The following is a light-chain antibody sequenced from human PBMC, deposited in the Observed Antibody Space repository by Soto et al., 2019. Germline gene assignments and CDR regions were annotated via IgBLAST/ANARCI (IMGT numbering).Light chain of an antibody. CDR2: DSS. V-gene: IGKV1-9*01. Sequence: DIQLPQSPSFLSASVEERVTISCRASYDIYSSLAWYQQEPGKPPKLLIYDSSTLQTGVPLRFTGSGSGRKFTLTISGLQFGDFATYFCQQLSHYPYTFGQGTKLEI. CDR1: YDIYSS. CDR3: QQLSHYPYT. J-gene: IGKJ2*01.